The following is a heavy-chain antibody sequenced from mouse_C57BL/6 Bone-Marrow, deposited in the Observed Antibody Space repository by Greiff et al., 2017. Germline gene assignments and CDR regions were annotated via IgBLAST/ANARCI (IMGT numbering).Heavy chain of an antibody. J-gene: IGHJ1*03. V-gene: IGHV1-26*01. CDR2: INPNNGGT. CDR3: ARAPIYGTYNFDD. CDR1: GYTFTDYY. Sequence: EVQLQQSGPELVKPGASVKISCKASGYTFTDYYMNWVKQSPGKRLEWIGDINPNNGGTSYNQKFKGKATLTVDTSSSTAYMELRSLTSEDSAVYYCARAPIYGTYNFDDWGTGTTLTVSS. D-gene: IGHD2-1*01.